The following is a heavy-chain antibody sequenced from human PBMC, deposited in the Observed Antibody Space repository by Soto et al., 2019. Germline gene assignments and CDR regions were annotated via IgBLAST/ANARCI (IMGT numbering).Heavy chain of an antibody. V-gene: IGHV2-5*01. CDR2: IYWNDDK. Sequence: QITLKESGPTVVRPTQPLTLTCSFSGFSLTTSGVGVGWIRQPPGEALEWLALIYWNDDKRYSPFRRSRLTITKETFNRQLGLIMTNMDPVDTATYYCAKGSSGYLRLIWLDAWGQGTLLTLSS. D-gene: IGHD6-13*01. CDR1: GFSLTTSGVG. J-gene: IGHJ5*02. CDR3: AKGSSGYLRLIWLDA.